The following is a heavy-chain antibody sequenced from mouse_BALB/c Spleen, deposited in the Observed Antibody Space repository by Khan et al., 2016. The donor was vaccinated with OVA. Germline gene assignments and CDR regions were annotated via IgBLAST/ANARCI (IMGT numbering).Heavy chain of an antibody. CDR3: ARPYYYGSSYDTMDA. V-gene: IGHV1-63*02. CDR1: GYTFTNYW. CDR2: IYPGSGNT. D-gene: IGHD1-1*01. J-gene: IGHJ4*01. Sequence: QVQLKQSGAELVRPGTSVKMSCKAAGYTFTNYWIGWVKQRPGHGLEWIGDIYPGSGNTNYYEKFKGKATLTADTSSSTAYMQLSSLTSADSAIYYCARPYYYGSSYDTMDAWGQGTSVTVSS.